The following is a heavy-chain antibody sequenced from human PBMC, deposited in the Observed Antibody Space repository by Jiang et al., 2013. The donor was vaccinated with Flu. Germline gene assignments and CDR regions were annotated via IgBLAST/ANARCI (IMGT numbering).Heavy chain of an antibody. V-gene: IGHV5-51*01. CDR1: GYTFSNYW. Sequence: AEVKKPGESLKISCKGSGYTFSNYWIAWVRQMPGKGLEWMGSIYPGDSDTRFRPSFEGQVTMSADKSSSTAYLHWGSLKASDSARYFCARGISGSFINYFISWGQGTLVTVSS. D-gene: IGHD1-26*01. J-gene: IGHJ4*02. CDR3: ARGISGSFINYFIS. CDR2: IYPGDSDT.